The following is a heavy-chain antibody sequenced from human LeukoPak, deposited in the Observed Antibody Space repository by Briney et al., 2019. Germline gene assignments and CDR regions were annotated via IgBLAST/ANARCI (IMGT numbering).Heavy chain of an antibody. D-gene: IGHD5-12*01. J-gene: IGHJ4*02. CDR1: GFTSSTYV. V-gene: IGHV3-23*01. CDR3: AKGSGYDTDFDY. Sequence: GGSLRLSCAASGFTSSTYVMSWVRQAPGKGLEWVSGISGSGDNTYYADSVKGRFTISRDNSKNTVYLQMNSLRDEDTAVYYCAKGSGYDTDFDYWGQGTLVSVSS. CDR2: ISGSGDNT.